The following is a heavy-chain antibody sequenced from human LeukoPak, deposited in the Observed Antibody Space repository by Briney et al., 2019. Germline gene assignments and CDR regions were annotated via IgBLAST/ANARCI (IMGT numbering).Heavy chain of an antibody. Sequence: GASVKVSCKASGYTFTSYYMHWVRQAPGQGLEWMGGFNPSGGSTTYAQKFQGRVTMTTDTSTSTVYMELSSLRSEDTAMYYCARDYGDYFDYRGQGTLVTVSS. CDR3: ARDYGDYFDY. CDR2: FNPSGGST. D-gene: IGHD4-17*01. CDR1: GYTFTSYY. J-gene: IGHJ4*02. V-gene: IGHV1-46*01.